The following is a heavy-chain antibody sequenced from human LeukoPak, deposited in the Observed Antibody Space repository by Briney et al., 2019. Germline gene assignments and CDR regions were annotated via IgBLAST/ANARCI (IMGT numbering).Heavy chain of an antibody. CDR3: ARGNGGTMIVVVITQFDY. CDR2: IYYSGST. CDR1: GGSISSSSYY. J-gene: IGHJ4*02. Sequence: SETLSLTCTVSGGSISSSSYYWGWIRQPPGKGLEWIGSIYYSGSTYYNPSLKSRVTVSVGTSKNQFSLKLSSVTAADTAVYYCARGNGGTMIVVVITQFDYWGQGTLVTVSS. V-gene: IGHV4-39*07. D-gene: IGHD3-22*01.